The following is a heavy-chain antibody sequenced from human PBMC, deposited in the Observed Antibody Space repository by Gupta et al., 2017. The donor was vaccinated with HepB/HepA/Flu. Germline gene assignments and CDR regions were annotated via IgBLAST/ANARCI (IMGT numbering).Heavy chain of an antibody. V-gene: IGHV2-26*01. CDR2: IFSNDEK. CDR1: GFSLSNARMG. Sequence: QVTLKESGPVLVKPTETLTLTCTVSGFSLSNARMGVSWIRQPPGKALEWLAHIFSNDEKSYSTSLKSRLTISKDTSKSQVVLTMTNMDPVDTATYYCARIKKQLERPPAFASYGMDVWGQGTTVTVAS. CDR3: ARIKKQLERPPAFASYGMDV. D-gene: IGHD1-1*01. J-gene: IGHJ6*02.